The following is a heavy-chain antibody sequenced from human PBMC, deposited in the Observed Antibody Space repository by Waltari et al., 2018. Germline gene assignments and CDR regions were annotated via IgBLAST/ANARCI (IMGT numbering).Heavy chain of an antibody. V-gene: IGHV4-30-2*01. J-gene: IGHJ4*02. CDR3: ARGGATSSGYYFDY. CDR2: IYHSGST. D-gene: IGHD3-22*01. Sequence: QLQLQESGSGLVKPSQTLSLTCAVSGGSISSGGYSWSWIRQPPGKGLEWIGYIYHSGSTYYNPSLKGGVTISVDRSKNQFSLKLSSVTAADTAVYYCARGGATSSGYYFDYWGQGTLVTVSS. CDR1: GGSISSGGYS.